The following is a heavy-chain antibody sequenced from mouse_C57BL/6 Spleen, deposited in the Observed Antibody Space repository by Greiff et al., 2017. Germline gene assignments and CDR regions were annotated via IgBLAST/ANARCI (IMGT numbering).Heavy chain of an antibody. CDR2: ISAGGSYT. J-gene: IGHJ1*03. CDR1: GFTFSSYA. V-gene: IGHV5-4*01. Sequence: EVKLEESGGGLVKPGGSLKLSCAASGFTFSSYAMSWVRQTPEKRLEWVATISAGGSYTYYPDNVKGRFTISRDNAKNNLYLQMSHLKSEDTAMYYCARDQRSYWYFDVWGTGTTVTVSS. CDR3: ARDQRSYWYFDV.